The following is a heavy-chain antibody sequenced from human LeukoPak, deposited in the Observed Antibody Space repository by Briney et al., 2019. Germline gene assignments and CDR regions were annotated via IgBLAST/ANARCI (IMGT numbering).Heavy chain of an antibody. CDR1: GYSISSGYY. V-gene: IGHV4-38-2*02. CDR2: IYHSGST. D-gene: IGHD2-2*01. CDR3: ARHSIPAAKVWGGLDY. Sequence: SETLSLTCTVSGYSISSGYYWGWIRQPPGKGLEWIGSIYHSGSTYYNPSLKSRVTISVDTSKNQFSLKLSSVTAADTAVHYCARHSIPAAKVWGGLDYWGQGTLVTVSS. J-gene: IGHJ4*02.